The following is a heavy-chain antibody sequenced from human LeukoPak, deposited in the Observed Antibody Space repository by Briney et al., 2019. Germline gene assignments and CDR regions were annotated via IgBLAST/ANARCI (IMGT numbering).Heavy chain of an antibody. CDR1: GFPFSSYS. Sequence: PGGSLRLSCAASGFPFSSYSMSWVRQAPGKGLEWVSTIDSTTGGSYYADSVKGRFIISRDNSQNTLYLQLNSLRADDTAVYYCAKVNYYEPYCWVQGTLVTVSS. CDR2: IDSTTGGS. J-gene: IGHJ4*02. CDR3: AKVNYYEPYC. D-gene: IGHD3-22*01. V-gene: IGHV3-23*01.